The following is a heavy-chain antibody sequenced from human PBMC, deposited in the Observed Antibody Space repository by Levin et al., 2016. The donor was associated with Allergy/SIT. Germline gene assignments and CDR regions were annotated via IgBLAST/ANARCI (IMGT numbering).Heavy chain of an antibody. D-gene: IGHD6-6*01. CDR2: INPNSGGT. CDR3: ARGIAARRPSQLENFDY. J-gene: IGHJ4*02. CDR1: GYTFTGYY. V-gene: IGHV1-2*02. Sequence: ASVKVSCKASGYTFTGYYMHWVRQAPGQGLEWMGWINPNSGGTNYAQKFQGRVTMTRDTSISTAYMELSRLRSDDTAVYYCARGIAARRPSQLENFDYWGQGTLVTVSS.